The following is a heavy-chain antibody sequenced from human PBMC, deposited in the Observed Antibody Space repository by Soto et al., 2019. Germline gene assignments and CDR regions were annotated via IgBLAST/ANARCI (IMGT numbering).Heavy chain of an antibody. CDR1: GYTFSNYG. CDR2: ISVDSGNT. V-gene: IGHV1-18*01. D-gene: IGHD3-16*01. Sequence: QVPLVQPGAEVKKPGASVKVSCTASGYTFSNYGITWVRPAPGQGLEWMGWISVDSGNTNYAQRLQGRVTMTTDTSTSTAYMELTSLRSDDTAVYYCARDGGWVDYWGQGTLVTVSS. CDR3: ARDGGWVDY. J-gene: IGHJ4*02.